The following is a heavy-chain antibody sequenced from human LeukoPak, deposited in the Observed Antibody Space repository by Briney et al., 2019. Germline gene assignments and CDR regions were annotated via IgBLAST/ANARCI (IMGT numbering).Heavy chain of an antibody. Sequence: GGSLRLSCAASGFTFSSYGMHWVRQAPGKGLEWVAVISYDGSNKYYADSVKGRFTISRDNSKNTLYLQMNSLRADDTAVYYCAKEGFDIWGQGTMVTVSS. J-gene: IGHJ3*02. CDR3: AKEGFDI. V-gene: IGHV3-30*18. CDR2: ISYDGSNK. CDR1: GFTFSSYG.